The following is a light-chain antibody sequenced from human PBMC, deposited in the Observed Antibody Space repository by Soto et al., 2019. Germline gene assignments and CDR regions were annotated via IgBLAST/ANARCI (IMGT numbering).Light chain of an antibody. CDR3: QAFDSHVPELI. CDR1: NSNIGAGFG. J-gene: IGLJ2*01. Sequence: QSVLTQPPSVSGAPGQRVTISCTGSNSNIGAGFGVQWYQQFPRTAPRLLIYSNTNRPSGVPDRFSASKSGTSSSLAITGLRAEDEADYYCQAFDSHVPELIFGVGTELTVL. CDR2: SNT. V-gene: IGLV1-40*01.